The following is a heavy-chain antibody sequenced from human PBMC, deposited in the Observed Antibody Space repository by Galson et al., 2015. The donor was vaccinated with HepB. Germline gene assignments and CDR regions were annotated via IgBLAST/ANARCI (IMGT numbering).Heavy chain of an antibody. CDR1: GFTFSDYG. D-gene: IGHD3-16*01. V-gene: IGHV3-30*18. J-gene: IGHJ5*02. CDR3: AKDPKRRLYSYTYTGGWFDP. CDR2: ISYDGINK. Sequence: SLRLSCAASGFTFSDYGIHWVRQAPGKGLEWVALISYDGINKYNADSVKGRFTISRDNSKNTIYLQMNSLRAEDTAMYYCAKDPKRRLYSYTYTGGWFDPWGQGTLVTVSS.